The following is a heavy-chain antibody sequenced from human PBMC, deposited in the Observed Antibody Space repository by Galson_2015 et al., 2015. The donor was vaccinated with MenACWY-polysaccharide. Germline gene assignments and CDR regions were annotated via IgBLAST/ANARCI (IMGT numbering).Heavy chain of an antibody. Sequence: SCKASGYTFTSYYMHWVRQAPGQGLEWMGIINPSGGSTSYAQKFQGRVTMTRDTSTSTVYMELSSLRSEDTAVYYCARIFRYCSSTSCYNPYGMDVWGQGTTVTVSS. J-gene: IGHJ6*02. V-gene: IGHV1-46*01. CDR1: GYTFTSYY. CDR3: ARIFRYCSSTSCYNPYGMDV. CDR2: INPSGGST. D-gene: IGHD2-2*02.